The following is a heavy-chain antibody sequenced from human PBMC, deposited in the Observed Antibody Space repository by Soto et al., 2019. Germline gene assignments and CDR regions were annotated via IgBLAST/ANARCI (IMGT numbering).Heavy chain of an antibody. CDR2: INDGGSHT. V-gene: IGHV3-23*01. CDR3: AKDQWVGYCGGGDCPRSFEM. D-gene: IGHD2-15*01. CDR1: GFTFSSYS. Sequence: GSLRLSCAASGFTFSSYSMSWVRQAPGTGLEWVSSINDGGSHTYYGDSVKGRFTISRDNSKNTLYLQMNSLRAEDTAVYYCAKDQWVGYCGGGDCPRSFEMWGQGTMVTVSS. J-gene: IGHJ3*02.